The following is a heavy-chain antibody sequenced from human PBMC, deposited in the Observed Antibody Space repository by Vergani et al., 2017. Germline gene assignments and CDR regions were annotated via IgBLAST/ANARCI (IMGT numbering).Heavy chain of an antibody. CDR1: GGTFSSYA. Sequence: QVQLVQSGAEVKKPGSSVKVSCKASGGTFSSYAISWVRQAPGQGLEWMGRSIPILGIANYAQKLQGRVTITADKSTSTAYMELSSLRSEDTAVYYCIRIAAAGTGPDIDYWGQGTLVTVSS. V-gene: IGHV1-69*04. D-gene: IGHD6-13*01. J-gene: IGHJ4*02. CDR3: IRIAAAGTGPDIDY. CDR2: SIPILGIA.